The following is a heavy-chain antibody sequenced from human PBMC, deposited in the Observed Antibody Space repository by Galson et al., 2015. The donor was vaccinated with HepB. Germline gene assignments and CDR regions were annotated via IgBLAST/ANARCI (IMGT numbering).Heavy chain of an antibody. CDR2: TRNKANSYTT. D-gene: IGHD2-15*01. CDR3: ARAAYCSGGSCWGFDY. V-gene: IGHV3-72*01. J-gene: IGHJ4*02. Sequence: SLRLSCAGSGFTFSDYYTDWVRQAPGKGLEWVGRTRNKANSYTTEYAASVKCRFTISRDESYNSLYLQMNSLQTEDTAVYYCARAAYCSGGSCWGFDYWGQGTLVTVS. CDR1: GFTFSDYY.